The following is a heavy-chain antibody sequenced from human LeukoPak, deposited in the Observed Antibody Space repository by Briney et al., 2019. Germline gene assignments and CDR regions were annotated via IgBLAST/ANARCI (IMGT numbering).Heavy chain of an antibody. CDR1: GGTFSSYA. CDR2: IIPIFGTA. Sequence: EASVTVSCKASGGTFSSYAISWVRQAPGQGLEWMGGIIPIFGTANYAQKFQGRVTITADESTSTAYMELSSLRSEDTAVYYCARDSSGYPSYAFDIWGQGTMVTVSS. D-gene: IGHD3-22*01. J-gene: IGHJ3*02. V-gene: IGHV1-69*13. CDR3: ARDSSGYPSYAFDI.